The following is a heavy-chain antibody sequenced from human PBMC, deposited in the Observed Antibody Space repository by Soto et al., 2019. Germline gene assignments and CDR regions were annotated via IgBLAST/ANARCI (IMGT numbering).Heavy chain of an antibody. J-gene: IGHJ6*03. Sequence: ASVKVSCKASGFTFTSSAMQWVRQARGQRLEWIGWIVVGSGNTNYAQKFQERVTITRDMSTSTAYMELSSLRSEDTAVYYCAARALRGYCSGGSCYSSPSSDYMDVWGKGTTVTVSS. CDR2: IVVGSGNT. CDR3: AARALRGYCSGGSCYSSPSSDYMDV. CDR1: GFTFTSSA. D-gene: IGHD2-15*01. V-gene: IGHV1-58*02.